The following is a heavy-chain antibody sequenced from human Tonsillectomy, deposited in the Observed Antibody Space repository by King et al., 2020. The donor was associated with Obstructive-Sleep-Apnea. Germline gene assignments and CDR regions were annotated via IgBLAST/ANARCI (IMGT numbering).Heavy chain of an antibody. V-gene: IGHV4-59*08. Sequence: QLQESGPGLVKPSETLSLTCTVSGGSISSYYWSWIRQPPGKGLEWIGYIYYSGSTNYNPSLKSRVTISVDTSQNQFSLKLSSVTAADTAVYYCARPRRDGYNYDAFDIWGQGTMVTVSS. CDR2: IYYSGST. CDR3: ARPRRDGYNYDAFDI. J-gene: IGHJ3*02. D-gene: IGHD5-24*01. CDR1: GGSISSYY.